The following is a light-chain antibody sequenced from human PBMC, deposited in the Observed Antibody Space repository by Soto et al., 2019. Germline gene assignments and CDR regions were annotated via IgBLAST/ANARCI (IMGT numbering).Light chain of an antibody. Sequence: EIVLTQSPATLSSSPGERATLSCRASQSVSSYLAWYQQKPGQAPRLLIYDASNRATGIPARFSGSGSGTDFTLTISSLEPEDFAVYYCQQRSNWPQLTFGGGTKVDIK. CDR1: QSVSSY. CDR2: DAS. CDR3: QQRSNWPQLT. J-gene: IGKJ4*01. V-gene: IGKV3-11*01.